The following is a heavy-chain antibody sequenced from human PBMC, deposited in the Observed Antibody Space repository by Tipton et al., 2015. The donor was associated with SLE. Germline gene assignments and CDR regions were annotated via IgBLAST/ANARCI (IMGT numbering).Heavy chain of an antibody. V-gene: IGHV4-59*01. CDR1: GCSITTYY. CDR3: ARVWSGYSSSYFDL. Sequence: TLSLTCAVSGCSITTYYWSWIRQSPGKGLEWIGYFYYSGSTKYNPSPKSRVTMSVDTSKNHFSVKLSSVPAPDTAIYYCARVWSGYSSSYFDLWGRGTLVTVSS. D-gene: IGHD3-3*01. CDR2: FYYSGST. J-gene: IGHJ2*01.